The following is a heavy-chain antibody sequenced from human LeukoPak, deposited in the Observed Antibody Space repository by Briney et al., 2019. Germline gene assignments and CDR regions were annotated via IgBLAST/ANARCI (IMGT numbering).Heavy chain of an antibody. CDR3: ARDPAEADC. CDR1: GFTFSSYA. V-gene: IGHV3-23*01. Sequence: GGSLRLSCAASGFTFSSYAMSWVRQAPGKGLEWVSAISGSGNTFYADSVKGRFAISRDNAKNSLYLQMNGPRAEDTVVYYCARDPAEADCWGQGTLVTVSS. CDR2: ISGSGNT. J-gene: IGHJ4*02.